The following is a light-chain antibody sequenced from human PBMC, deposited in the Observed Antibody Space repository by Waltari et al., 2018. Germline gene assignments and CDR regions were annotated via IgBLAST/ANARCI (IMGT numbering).Light chain of an antibody. CDR3: MQSLQRPYT. J-gene: IGKJ4*01. CDR2: EVS. Sequence: EIVMTRTPVSLSVTPGQPASLACKSSESLLFSDGKTYFQWYLQKPGQPPQLLIYEVSNLFSGVPDRFSGSGSGTDFTLNISRVEAEDVGVYYCMQSLQRPYTFGGGTKVEIK. V-gene: IGKV2D-29*01. CDR1: ESLLFSDGKTY.